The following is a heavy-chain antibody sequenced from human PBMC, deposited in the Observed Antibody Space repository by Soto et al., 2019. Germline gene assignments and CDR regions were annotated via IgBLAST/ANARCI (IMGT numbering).Heavy chain of an antibody. CDR2: IIPILGIA. Sequence: QVQLVQSGAEVKKPGSSVKVSCKASGGTFSSYTISWVRQAPGQGLEWMGRIIPILGIANYAQKFQGRVTITADKSTSTAYMELSSLRSDDTAVYYCARDAAGTVADYWGQGTLVTVSS. CDR1: GGTFSSYT. D-gene: IGHD4-17*01. CDR3: ARDAAGTVADY. V-gene: IGHV1-69*08. J-gene: IGHJ4*02.